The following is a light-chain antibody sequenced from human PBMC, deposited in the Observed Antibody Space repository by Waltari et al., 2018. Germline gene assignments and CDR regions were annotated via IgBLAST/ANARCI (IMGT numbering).Light chain of an antibody. CDR1: QSISSW. J-gene: IGKJ1*01. Sequence: DIQMTESPSTLSASVGDSVTLTCRASQSISSWLAWYQQKPGKAPKLLIDKASSLESGVPSRFSGSGSGTEFTLTISSLQPDDFATYYCQQYNTYSGTFGQGTKVEIK. CDR3: QQYNTYSGT. V-gene: IGKV1-5*03. CDR2: KAS.